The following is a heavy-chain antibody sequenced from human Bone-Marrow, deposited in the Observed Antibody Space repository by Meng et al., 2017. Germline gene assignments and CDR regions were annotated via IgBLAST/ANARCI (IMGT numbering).Heavy chain of an antibody. V-gene: IGHV3-66*02. CDR2: IYSGGST. J-gene: IGHJ4*02. Sequence: GESLKISCAASGFTVSSNYMSWVRQAPGKGLEWVSVIYSGGSTYYADSVKGRFTISRDNSKNTLYLQMNSLRAEDTAVYYCARGTTVVTPLGRALYYFDYWGQGTLVTVSS. D-gene: IGHD4-23*01. CDR3: ARGTTVVTPLGRALYYFDY. CDR1: GFTVSSNY.